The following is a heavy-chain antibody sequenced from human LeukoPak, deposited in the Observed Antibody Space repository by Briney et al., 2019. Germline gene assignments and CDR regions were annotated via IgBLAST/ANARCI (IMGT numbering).Heavy chain of an antibody. Sequence: EASVKVSCKASGYTFTGYYMHWVRQAPGQGLEWMGWINPNSGGTNYAQKFQGRVTMTRDTSISTAYMEVGRLRSDDTAVYYCARPPGRDGYNRYDYWGQGTLVTVSS. D-gene: IGHD5-24*01. CDR1: GYTFTGYY. CDR2: INPNSGGT. V-gene: IGHV1-2*02. J-gene: IGHJ4*02. CDR3: ARPPGRDGYNRYDY.